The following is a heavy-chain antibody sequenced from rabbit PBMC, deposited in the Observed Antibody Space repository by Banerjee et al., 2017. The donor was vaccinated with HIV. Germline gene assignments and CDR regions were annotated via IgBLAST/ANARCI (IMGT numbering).Heavy chain of an antibody. D-gene: IGHD4-1*01. V-gene: IGHV1S40*01. CDR1: GFDLSNYYY. CDR2: IYTGTSGST. J-gene: IGHJ6*01. CDR3: ARDLAGVIGWNFGL. Sequence: QSLEESGGDLVKPGASLTLTCTASGFDLSNYYYMYWVRQAPEKGLELIACIYTGTSGSTWYANWAKGRFTISKTSSTAVTLQMTSLTAADTATYFCARDLAGVIGWNFGLWGPGTLVTVS.